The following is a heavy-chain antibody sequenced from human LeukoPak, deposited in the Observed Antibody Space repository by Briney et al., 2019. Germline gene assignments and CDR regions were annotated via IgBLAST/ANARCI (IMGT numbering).Heavy chain of an antibody. CDR3: AKDRLLNCRGDCYIFDY. J-gene: IGHJ4*02. CDR2: ISGSGDST. CDR1: GFTFSRYS. V-gene: IGHV3-23*01. Sequence: GGSLRLSCAASGFTFSRYSMNWVRQTPGKGLEWVSSISGSGDSTFYADSVKGRFSISRDNSKNTLCLQVNGLRTEDTAVYYCAKDRLLNCRGDCYIFDYWGQGTVVTVSS. D-gene: IGHD2-21*02.